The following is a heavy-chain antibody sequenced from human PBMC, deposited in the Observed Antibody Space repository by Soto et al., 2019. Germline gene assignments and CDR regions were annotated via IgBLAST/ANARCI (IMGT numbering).Heavy chain of an antibody. Sequence: PSETLSLTCDVSGGSFTGYYWRWISQPPGKGLEWIGEINHSGFTNYNPSLTGRVTISLDTSKSQFSLKLSSLTAADTAFYFCARGHGRFAHWGQGTLVTVSS. J-gene: IGHJ4*02. CDR3: ARGHGRFAH. CDR1: GGSFTGYY. CDR2: INHSGFT. V-gene: IGHV4-34*01.